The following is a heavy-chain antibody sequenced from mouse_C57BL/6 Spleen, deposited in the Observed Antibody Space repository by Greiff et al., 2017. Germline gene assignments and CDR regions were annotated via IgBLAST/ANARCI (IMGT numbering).Heavy chain of an antibody. CDR3: AKIRITTVVATPIDY. Sequence: QVQLQQSGAELMKPGASVKLSCKATGYTFTGYWIEWVKQRPGHGLEWIGEILPGSGSTNYNEKFKGKATFTADTSSNTAYMQLSSLTTEDSAIYYCAKIRITTVVATPIDYWGQGTTLTVSS. V-gene: IGHV1-9*01. J-gene: IGHJ2*01. CDR2: ILPGSGST. CDR1: GYTFTGYW. D-gene: IGHD1-1*01.